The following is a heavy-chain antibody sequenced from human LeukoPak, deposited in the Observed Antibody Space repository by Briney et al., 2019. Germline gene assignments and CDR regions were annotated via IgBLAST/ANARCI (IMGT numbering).Heavy chain of an antibody. D-gene: IGHD6-13*01. CDR3: ARDSAGNDY. CDR1: GFTFSTYW. J-gene: IGHJ4*02. V-gene: IGHV3-7*01. CDR2: MKQDGSEK. Sequence: GGSLRLSCAASGFTFSTYWMSWVHQAPGKGLEWVANMKQDGSEKYYVDSVKGRFTISRDNAKNSLYLQMNSLRAEDTAMYYCARDSAGNDYWGQGTLVNVSS.